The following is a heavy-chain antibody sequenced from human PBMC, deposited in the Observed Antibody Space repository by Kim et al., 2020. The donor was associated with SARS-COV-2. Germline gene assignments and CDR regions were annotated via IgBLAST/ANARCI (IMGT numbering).Heavy chain of an antibody. J-gene: IGHJ4*02. V-gene: IGHV4-59*08. Sequence: SETLSLTCIVSGGSISSYYWSWIRQPPGKGLEWIAYIYYSGSTDYNPSLKSRVTLSVDTSKNHFSLKLSSVTAADTAVYYCARHKGGALWTLFDYWGQGTLVTVSS. CDR2: IYYSGST. D-gene: IGHD3-3*01. CDR3: ARHKGGALWTLFDY. CDR1: GGSISSYY.